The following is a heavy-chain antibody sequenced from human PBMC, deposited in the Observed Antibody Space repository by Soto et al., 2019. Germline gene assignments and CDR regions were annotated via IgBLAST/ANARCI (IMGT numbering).Heavy chain of an antibody. J-gene: IGHJ4*02. CDR1: GATFSSYA. V-gene: IGHV1-69*14. CDR2: IVPTVDTS. D-gene: IGHD5-12*01. Sequence: QVQLVQSGAEVRQPASSVKVSCKTSGATFSSYAITWVRQAPGQGLEWMGGIVPTVDTSTYAQKFQGRVTLTADKLTNTVYMELSRLRSDDTAVYYCVRVVAIPGYPDNWGQGTLVTVSS. CDR3: VRVVAIPGYPDN.